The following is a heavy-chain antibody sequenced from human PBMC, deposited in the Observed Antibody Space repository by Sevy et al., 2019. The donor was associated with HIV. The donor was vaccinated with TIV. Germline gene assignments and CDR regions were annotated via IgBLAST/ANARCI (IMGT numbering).Heavy chain of an antibody. CDR3: AREGCSRPHDY. CDR2: LSFGCGKI. CDR1: GFAFYEYS. J-gene: IGHJ4*02. Sequence: GGSLRLSCAASGFAFYEYSMSWIRQAPGKGLEWVATLSFGCGKINYADSVKGRFTISRDNSKNSFYLQMDNLRVEETALYYCAREGCSRPHDYWGQGTRVTVS. V-gene: IGHV3-23*01. D-gene: IGHD2-8*01.